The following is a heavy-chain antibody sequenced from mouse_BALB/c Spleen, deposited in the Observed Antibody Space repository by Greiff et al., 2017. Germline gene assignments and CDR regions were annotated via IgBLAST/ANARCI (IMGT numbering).Heavy chain of an antibody. CDR2: IYWDDDK. V-gene: IGHV8-12*01. J-gene: IGHJ3*01. Sequence: QVTLKESGPGILQPSQTLSLTCSFSGFSLSTSGMGVSWIRQPSGKGLEWLAHIYWDDDKRYNPSLKSRLTISKDTSSNQVFLKITSVDTADTATYYCARRGPGSWFAYWGQGTLVTVSA. CDR3: ARRGPGSWFAY. CDR1: GFSLSTSGMG. D-gene: IGHD4-1*01.